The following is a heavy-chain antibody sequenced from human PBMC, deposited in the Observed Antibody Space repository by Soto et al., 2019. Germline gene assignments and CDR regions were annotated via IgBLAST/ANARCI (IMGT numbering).Heavy chain of an antibody. CDR1: GYTFDTFW. Sequence: GESLKVSCEASGYTFDTFWIAWVRQMPGKGLEWVGIIYPGDSDTRYSPSFQGHVTISADESLSTAYLQWSSLKGADTGLYYCARLRIGAIDYFDLWGQRNLVTV. V-gene: IGHV5-51*01. CDR2: IYPGDSDT. D-gene: IGHD3-16*01. CDR3: ARLRIGAIDYFDL. J-gene: IGHJ4*02.